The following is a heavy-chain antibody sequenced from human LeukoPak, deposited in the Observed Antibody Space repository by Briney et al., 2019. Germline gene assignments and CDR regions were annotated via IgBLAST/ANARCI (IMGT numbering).Heavy chain of an antibody. CDR1: GYTFTSYD. CDR2: MNPNSGNT. D-gene: IGHD6-19*01. V-gene: IGHV1-8*01. CDR3: GTGDSGWYGLDSDY. Sequence: ASVKVSCKASGYTFTSYDINWVRQATGKGLEWVAWMNPNSGNTGYAQTFQGRVTMTRNTSISTAYMEMSSLRSEDTAVYYCGTGDSGWYGLDSDYWGQGTLVTVSS. J-gene: IGHJ4*02.